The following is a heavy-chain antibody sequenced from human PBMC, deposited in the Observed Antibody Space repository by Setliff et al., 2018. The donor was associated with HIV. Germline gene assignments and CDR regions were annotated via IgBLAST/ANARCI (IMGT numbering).Heavy chain of an antibody. CDR1: GDTLTELS. CDR3: VRHQDSDFSGDPDWFDP. Sequence: ASVKVSCKVSGDTLTELSIHWVRQAPGKGLEWMGGFDPEDGETVYAQKFQGRVTMTEDTSADTAYMELSSLISEDTAVYYCVRHQDSDFSGDPDWFDPWGQGILVTVSS. D-gene: IGHD2-15*01. V-gene: IGHV1-24*01. CDR2: FDPEDGET. J-gene: IGHJ5*02.